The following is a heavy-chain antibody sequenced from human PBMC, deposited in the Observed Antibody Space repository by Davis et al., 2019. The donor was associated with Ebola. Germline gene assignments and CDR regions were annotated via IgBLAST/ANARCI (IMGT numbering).Heavy chain of an antibody. J-gene: IGHJ2*01. CDR3: VRDPALVVTGGGWFFGL. CDR1: GFTFSSNS. CDR2: ISSSSNYI. D-gene: IGHD2-21*02. V-gene: IGHV3-21*01. Sequence: WGSLRLSCAASGFTFSSNSMNWVRQAPGQGLEWVSFISSSSNYIYYTDSVKGRFTVSRDNAKNSLYLQMNSLRAEDTAVYYCVRDPALVVTGGGWFFGLWGRGTLVTVSS.